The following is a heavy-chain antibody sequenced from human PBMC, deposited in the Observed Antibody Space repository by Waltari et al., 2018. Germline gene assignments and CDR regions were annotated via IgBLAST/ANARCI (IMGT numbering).Heavy chain of an antibody. CDR1: GGSISTGSYY. CDR2: IYTSGST. Sequence: QVQLQESGPGLVNPSQTLSLTCPVSGGSISTGSYYWSWLRQPAGKGLEWSGRIYTSGSTNYNPSLKSRVTIAVDTSKNQFSLKLSSVTAADTAVYYCARHLHRQWLVPSNYYYGMDVWGQGTTVTVSS. J-gene: IGHJ6*02. CDR3: ARHLHRQWLVPSNYYYGMDV. D-gene: IGHD6-19*01. V-gene: IGHV4-61*02.